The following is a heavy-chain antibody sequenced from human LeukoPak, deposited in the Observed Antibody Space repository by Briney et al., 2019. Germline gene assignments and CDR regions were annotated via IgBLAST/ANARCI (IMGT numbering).Heavy chain of an antibody. CDR3: ARDSRNWDPPGTLDS. CDR1: GYTFTSYG. D-gene: IGHD7-27*01. V-gene: IGHV1-18*01. CDR2: ISAYNGNT. J-gene: IGHJ4*02. Sequence: ASVKVSCKASGYTFTSYGISWVRQAPGQGLEWMGWISAYNGNTNYAQKLQGRVTMTTDTSTSTAYMELRSLRSDDAAMYYCARDSRNWDPPGTLDSWGQGTLVTVSS.